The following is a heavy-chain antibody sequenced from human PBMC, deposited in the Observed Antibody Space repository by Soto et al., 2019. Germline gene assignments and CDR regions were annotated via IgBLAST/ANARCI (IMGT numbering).Heavy chain of an antibody. J-gene: IGHJ6*02. Sequence: GGSLRLSCAASGFTFSSYAMSWVRQAPGKGLEWVSAISGSGGSTYYADSVKGRFTISRDNSKNTLYLQMNSLGAEDTAVYYCAGRVRYFDWDYDYYGMDVWGQGTTVTVSS. CDR1: GFTFSSYA. CDR2: ISGSGGST. V-gene: IGHV3-23*01. CDR3: AGRVRYFDWDYDYYGMDV. D-gene: IGHD3-9*01.